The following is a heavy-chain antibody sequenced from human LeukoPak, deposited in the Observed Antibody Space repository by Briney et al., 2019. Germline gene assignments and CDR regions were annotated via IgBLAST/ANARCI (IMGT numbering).Heavy chain of an antibody. V-gene: IGHV4-38-2*01. Sequence: SETLSLTCAVSDYPISRNYFWGWIRQPPGKGLEWIGGIHHSGTTYYNPSLKSRVTLFLDTSKNQFSLKLSSVSAADTAMYFCATRVVPLEGEEWGFIGDYWGQGILVTVSS. CDR2: IHHSGTT. CDR3: ATRVVPLEGEEWGFIGDY. J-gene: IGHJ4*02. D-gene: IGHD1-26*01. CDR1: DYPISRNYF.